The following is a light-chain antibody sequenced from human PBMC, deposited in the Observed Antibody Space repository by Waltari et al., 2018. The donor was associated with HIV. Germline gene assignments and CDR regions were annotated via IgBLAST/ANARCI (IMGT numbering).Light chain of an antibody. V-gene: IGLV2-14*01. Sequence: ALTQPASMSGSPGQSITITCHGTTSDKFVSWYQLHPGKAPKLIIFEATGRPSGVSTRFSASKSGNTASLTISGLHTDDEGLYFCASHAAENTVIFAGGTEVTVL. CDR1: TSDKF. CDR3: ASHAAENTVI. J-gene: IGLJ2*01. CDR2: EAT.